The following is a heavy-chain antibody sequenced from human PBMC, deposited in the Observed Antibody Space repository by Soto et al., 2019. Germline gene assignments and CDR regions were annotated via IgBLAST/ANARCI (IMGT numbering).Heavy chain of an antibody. D-gene: IGHD3-10*01. V-gene: IGHV3-48*02. CDR1: GFPFSSYS. Sequence: EVPLVESGGGLVQPGGSLRLSCEASGFPFSSYSMNWVRQAPGKGLEWVSYIRSSSSTIYYADSVKGRFTIYRDNAKNSLYLQMNSQRDADTAVYYCARGRGLNGFDPWGQGTLVTVSS. CDR2: IRSSSSTI. J-gene: IGHJ5*02. CDR3: ARGRGLNGFDP.